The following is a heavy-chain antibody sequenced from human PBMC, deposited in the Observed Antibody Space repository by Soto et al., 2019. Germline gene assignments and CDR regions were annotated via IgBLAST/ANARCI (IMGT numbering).Heavy chain of an antibody. CDR2: TNAGNGNT. CDR1: GYSFTRYS. V-gene: IGHV1-3*01. CDR3: GRDSKWDDTSVGMDV. D-gene: IGHD3-22*01. J-gene: IGHJ6*02. Sequence: ASVKVSCKASGYSFTRYSIHWVRQAPGQSLEWMGWTNAGNGNTKYSQKFPGRVTITRDTSASTAYMELSSLRSEDTSVYYCGRDSKWDDTSVGMDVWGQGTKVTVSS.